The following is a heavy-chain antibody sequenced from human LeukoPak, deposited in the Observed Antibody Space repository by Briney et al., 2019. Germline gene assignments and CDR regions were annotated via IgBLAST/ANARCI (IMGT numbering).Heavy chain of an antibody. J-gene: IGHJ3*02. Sequence: SETLSLTCAVYGGSFSGYYWSWIRQPPGKGLEWIGEIDHSGSTNYNPSLKSRVTISVDTSKNQFSLELSSVTAADTAVYYCARRTGTTVWDDAFDIWGQGTMVTVSS. CDR3: ARRTGTTVWDDAFDI. V-gene: IGHV4-34*01. CDR1: GGSFSGYY. D-gene: IGHD1-7*01. CDR2: IDHSGST.